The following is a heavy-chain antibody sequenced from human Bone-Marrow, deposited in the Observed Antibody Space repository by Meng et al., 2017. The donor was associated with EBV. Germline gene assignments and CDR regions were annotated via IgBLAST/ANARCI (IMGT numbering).Heavy chain of an antibody. D-gene: IGHD3-3*01. CDR2: ISAYNGNT. J-gene: IGHJ4*02. CDR1: GYTFTSYG. CDR3: ARDDYDFWSGYLFDY. V-gene: IGHV1-18*01. Sequence: QVRLVQSGAEVKKPWASVKVSCKASGYTFTSYGISWVRQAPGQGLEWMGWISAYNGNTNYAQKLQGRVTMTTDTSTSTAYMELRSLRSDDTAVYYCARDDYDFWSGYLFDYWGQGTLVTVSS.